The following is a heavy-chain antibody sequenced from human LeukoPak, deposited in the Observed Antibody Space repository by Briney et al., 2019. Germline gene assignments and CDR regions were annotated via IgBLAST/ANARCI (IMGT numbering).Heavy chain of an antibody. CDR3: ARDQGLTAPPPYGLDV. Sequence: SVKVSCKASGGTFSSSAITWVRQAPGQGLEWMGRIIPVLNTTSYAQKFQGSVTITADTSTSTVYMELSSLRSEETAVYYCARDQGLTAPPPYGLDVWGQGTTVIVSS. D-gene: IGHD5-18*01. V-gene: IGHV1-69*04. J-gene: IGHJ6*02. CDR1: GGTFSSSA. CDR2: IIPVLNTT.